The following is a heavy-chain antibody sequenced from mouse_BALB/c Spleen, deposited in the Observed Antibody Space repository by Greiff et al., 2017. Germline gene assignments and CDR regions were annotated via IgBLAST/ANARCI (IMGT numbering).Heavy chain of an antibody. D-gene: IGHD1-1*01. CDR3: ALDDYGSSYAMED. V-gene: IGHV14-1*02. J-gene: IGHJ4*01. CDR2: IDPENGNT. Sequence: EVQLQQSGAELVRPGALVQLSCKASGFNIKDYYMPWVKQRPEQDLEWIGWIDPENGNTLYDPKFQGKASITADTSSNTAYLQLSSLTSEDTAVYYCALDDYGSSYAMEDWGQGTSVTVSA. CDR1: GFNIKDYY.